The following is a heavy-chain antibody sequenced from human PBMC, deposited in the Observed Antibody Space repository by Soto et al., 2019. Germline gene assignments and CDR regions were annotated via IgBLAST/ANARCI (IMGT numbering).Heavy chain of an antibody. V-gene: IGHV4-30-2*01. CDR3: AGGIAARPLGY. D-gene: IGHD6-6*01. CDR1: GGSISSGGYS. Sequence: QLQLQQSGSELVKPSQTLSLTCAVSGGSISSGGYSWSWIRQPPGKVLEWIGYIYHSGITYYNPSIKRRLTIPVDRSKNQFSVKLSCVTAADTAVYYYAGGIAARPLGYWGQGTLVTVSS. CDR2: IYHSGIT. J-gene: IGHJ4*02.